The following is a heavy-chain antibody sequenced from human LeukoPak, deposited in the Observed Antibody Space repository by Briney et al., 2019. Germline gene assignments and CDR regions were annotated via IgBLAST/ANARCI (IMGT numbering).Heavy chain of an antibody. Sequence: ASVKVSCKASGGTFSSYAISWVRQAPGQGLEWMGRIIPILGIANYAQKFQGRVTITADKSTSTAYMELSSLRSEDTAVYYCASSEDTAVGVFDYWGQGTLVTVSS. CDR1: GGTFSSYA. V-gene: IGHV1-69*04. CDR3: ASSEDTAVGVFDY. J-gene: IGHJ4*02. D-gene: IGHD5-18*01. CDR2: IIPILGIA.